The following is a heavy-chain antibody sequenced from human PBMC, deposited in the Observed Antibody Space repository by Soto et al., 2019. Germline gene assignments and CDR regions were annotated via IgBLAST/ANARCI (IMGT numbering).Heavy chain of an antibody. J-gene: IGHJ4*01. CDR3: TTDSYFTLKLVRFDY. Sequence: GGSLRLSCAASGFTFSSYAMSWVRQAPGQGLEWVSAISGSGSNPYYADSVKGRFTISRDNSKNTLYLQMNSLRAEDTAVYYCTTDSYFTLKLVRFDYWGLGTLVTVSS. CDR2: ISGSGSNP. V-gene: IGHV3-23*01. D-gene: IGHD3-22*01. CDR1: GFTFSSYA.